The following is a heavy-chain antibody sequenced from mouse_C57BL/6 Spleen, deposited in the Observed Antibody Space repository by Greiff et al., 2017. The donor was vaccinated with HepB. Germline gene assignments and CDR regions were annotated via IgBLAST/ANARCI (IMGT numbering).Heavy chain of an antibody. CDR1: GYTFTSYW. Sequence: QVQLQQPGAELVKPGASVKLSCKASGYTFTSYWMHWVKQRPGQGLEWIGMIHPNSGSTNYNEKFKSKATLTVDKSSSTAYMQLSSLTSEDSAVYYCARESIYYGYGDWYFDVWGTGTTVTVSS. V-gene: IGHV1-64*01. D-gene: IGHD2-2*01. CDR3: ARESIYYGYGDWYFDV. J-gene: IGHJ1*03. CDR2: IHPNSGST.